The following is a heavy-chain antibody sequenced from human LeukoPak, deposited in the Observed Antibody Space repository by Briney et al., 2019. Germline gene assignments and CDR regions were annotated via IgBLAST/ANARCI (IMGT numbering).Heavy chain of an antibody. CDR2: ITSSGSTT. CDR1: GFTFSYHY. V-gene: IGHV3-11*01. Sequence: GGSLRLSCVASGFTFSYHYMSCFRLSPGKWLEWLSYITSSGSTTDYADSVKGRFTISRYNAKNSMFLQMNSLRPEDTAVYYCARDPDDGYTQWGQGTLVTVSS. J-gene: IGHJ4*02. D-gene: IGHD4-17*01. CDR3: ARDPDDGYTQ.